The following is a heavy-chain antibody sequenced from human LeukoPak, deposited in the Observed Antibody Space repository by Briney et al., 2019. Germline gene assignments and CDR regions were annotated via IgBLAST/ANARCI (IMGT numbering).Heavy chain of an antibody. D-gene: IGHD3-3*01. CDR2: IYPGDSGT. CDR3: ARHRGTIFGRPYYYLDV. V-gene: IGHV5-51*01. Sequence: GESLKISGKGSGYSFTSYWIGWVRQMPGKGLEWMGIIYPGDSGTRYSPSFQGQVSISADKSISTAYLQWSSLKASDTAMYYCARHRGTIFGRPYYYLDVWGKGTTVTVSS. CDR1: GYSFTSYW. J-gene: IGHJ6*03.